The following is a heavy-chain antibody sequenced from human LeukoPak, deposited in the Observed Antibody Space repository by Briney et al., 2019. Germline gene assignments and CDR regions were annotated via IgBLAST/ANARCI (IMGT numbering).Heavy chain of an antibody. CDR2: IKQDGSEK. CDR1: GFTFSSYW. CDR3: ARATLGYCSSTSCYTGYSDY. J-gene: IGHJ4*02. D-gene: IGHD2-2*02. Sequence: GGSLRLSCAASGFTFSSYWMSWVRQAPGKGLEWVANIKQDGSEKYYVDSVKGRFTISRDNAKNSLYLQMNSLRAEDTAVYYCARATLGYCSSTSCYTGYSDYWGQGTLVTVSS. V-gene: IGHV3-7*01.